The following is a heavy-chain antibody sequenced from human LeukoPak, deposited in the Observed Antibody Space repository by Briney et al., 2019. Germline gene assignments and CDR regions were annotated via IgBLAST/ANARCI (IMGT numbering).Heavy chain of an antibody. J-gene: IGHJ4*02. CDR2: INPNSGGT. D-gene: IGHD5-12*01. CDR3: AIWAPGGYSAYGPPDY. CDR1: GYTFTGYY. Sequence: ASVKVSCKASGYTFTGYYMHWVRQAPGQGLEWMGWINPNSGGTNYAQKFQGRVTMTRDTSISTAYMELSRLRSDDTAVYYCAIWAPGGYSAYGPPDYWGQGTLVTVSS. V-gene: IGHV1-2*02.